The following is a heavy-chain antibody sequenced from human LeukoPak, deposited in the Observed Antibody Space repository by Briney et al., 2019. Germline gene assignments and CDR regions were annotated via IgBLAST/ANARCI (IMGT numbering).Heavy chain of an antibody. V-gene: IGHV3-23*01. D-gene: IGHD5-18*01. Sequence: GGSLRLSCAASGFTFSSYAMSWVRQAPGKGLEWVSAISGSGGSTYYADSVKGRFTISRDNSKNTLYLQMNSLRAEDTAVYYCAKGALRGYSYGYPFNFDYWGQGTLVTVSS. J-gene: IGHJ4*02. CDR2: ISGSGGST. CDR1: GFTFSSYA. CDR3: AKGALRGYSYGYPFNFDY.